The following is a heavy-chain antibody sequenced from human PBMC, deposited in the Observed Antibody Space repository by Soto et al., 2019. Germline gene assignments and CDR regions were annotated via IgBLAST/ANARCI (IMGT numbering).Heavy chain of an antibody. CDR3: TRDRSEGSGRYFWVDS. J-gene: IGHJ4*02. CDR1: GGSINFYY. D-gene: IGHD1-26*01. V-gene: IGHV4-4*07. CDR2: IYTSGSA. Sequence: SETLSLTCTVSGGSINFYYWSWIRQPAGKGLEWIGRIYTSGSANYNPSLKSRVTMSVDTSKNQLSLKLRSVTAADSAIYYCTRDRSEGSGRYFWVDSWGQGILVTVSS.